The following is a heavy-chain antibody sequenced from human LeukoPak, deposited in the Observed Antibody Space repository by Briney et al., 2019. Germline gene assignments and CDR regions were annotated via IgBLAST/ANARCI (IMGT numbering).Heavy chain of an antibody. V-gene: IGHV3-23*01. J-gene: IGHJ4*02. CDR2: ISGSGGST. Sequence: GGSLRLSCAASGFTFSSYAMNWVRQAPGKGLEWVSAISGSGGSTYYADSVKGRFTISRDNSKNTLYLQMNSLRAEDTAVYYCARSGIAAAGEDYWGQGTLVTVSS. D-gene: IGHD6-13*01. CDR1: GFTFSSYA. CDR3: ARSGIAAAGEDY.